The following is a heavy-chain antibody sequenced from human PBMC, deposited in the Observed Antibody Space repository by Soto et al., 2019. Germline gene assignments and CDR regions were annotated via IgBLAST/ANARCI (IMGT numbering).Heavy chain of an antibody. J-gene: IGHJ5*02. D-gene: IGHD3-16*01. CDR1: GGTFSSYA. Sequence: EASVKVSCKASGGTFSSYAISWVRQAPGQGLEWMGGIIPIFGTADYAQKCQGRVAITAVKATSTAFMELSSLSSAYTAPYYCARPSRGGWFDPWGQGTLVTVS. CDR2: IIPIFGTA. CDR3: ARPSRGGWFDP. V-gene: IGHV1-69*06.